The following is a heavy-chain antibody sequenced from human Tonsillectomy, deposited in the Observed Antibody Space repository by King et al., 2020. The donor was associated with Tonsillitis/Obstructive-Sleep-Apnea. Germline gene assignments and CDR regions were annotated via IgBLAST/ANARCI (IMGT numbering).Heavy chain of an antibody. V-gene: IGHV3-49*05. CDR2: IRSKAYGGTT. D-gene: IGHD6-13*01. J-gene: IGHJ3*02. CDR3: TRDLAAAAGILLDDYAFDI. Sequence: VQLVESGGGLVKPGRSLRLSCTASGFTFGDYAMSWFRQAPGKGLEWVGFIRSKAYGGTTEYAASVKGRFTISRDDSKSIAYLQMNSLKTEDTAVYYCTRDLAAAAGILLDDYAFDIWGQGTMVTVSS. CDR1: GFTFGDYA.